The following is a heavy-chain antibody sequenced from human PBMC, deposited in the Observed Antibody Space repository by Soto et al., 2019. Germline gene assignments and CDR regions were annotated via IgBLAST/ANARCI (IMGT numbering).Heavy chain of an antibody. V-gene: IGHV3-30*18. D-gene: IGHD1-20*01. J-gene: IGHJ4*02. CDR3: AKDGYNWNIVNYFDY. CDR2: ISYDGSNK. CDR1: GFTFSSYG. Sequence: PGGSLRLSCAASGFTFSSYGMHWVRQAPGKGLEWVAVISYDGSNKYYADSVKGRFTISRDNSKNTLHLQMNSLRAEDTAVYYCAKDGYNWNIVNYFDYWGQGTLVTVSS.